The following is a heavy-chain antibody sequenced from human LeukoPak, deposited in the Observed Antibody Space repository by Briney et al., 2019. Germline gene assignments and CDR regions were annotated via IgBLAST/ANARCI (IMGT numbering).Heavy chain of an antibody. V-gene: IGHV3-21*01. D-gene: IGHD2-2*02. CDR3: AREERAIDAFDI. Sequence: PGGSLRLSCAASGFTFSSYSMNWVRQAPGKGLEWVSSISSSSSYIYYADSVKGRFTISRDNAKNSLYLQMNSRRAEDTAVYYCAREERAIDAFDIWGQGTMVTVSS. CDR1: GFTFSSYS. CDR2: ISSSSSYI. J-gene: IGHJ3*02.